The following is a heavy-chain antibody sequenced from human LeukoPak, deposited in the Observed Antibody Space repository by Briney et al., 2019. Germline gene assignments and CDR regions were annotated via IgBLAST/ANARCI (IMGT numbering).Heavy chain of an antibody. Sequence: GASVKVSCKASGYSFTTYDFNWMRQATGQGLEWMGWMNPNSARTGYAQKFQGRVTMTWDASINTAYLELNSLTSDDTAIYFCARAAKYSPYYFDYWGQGSLVTVSS. J-gene: IGHJ4*02. CDR3: ARAAKYSPYYFDY. CDR1: GYSFTTYD. CDR2: MNPNSART. V-gene: IGHV1-8*01. D-gene: IGHD6-6*01.